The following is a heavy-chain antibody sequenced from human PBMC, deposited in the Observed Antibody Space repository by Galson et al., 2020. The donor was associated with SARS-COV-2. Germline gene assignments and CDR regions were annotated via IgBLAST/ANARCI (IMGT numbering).Heavy chain of an antibody. CDR2: MYYSGST. CDR3: ASWPSRGYCSGGSCYSVDY. V-gene: IGHV4-31*03. J-gene: IGHJ4*02. D-gene: IGHD2-15*01. Sequence: SETLSLTCTVSGGSISSGGYYWSWIRQHPGKGLEWIGYMYYSGSTYYNPSLKSRVTISVDTSKNQFSLKLSSVTAADTAVYYCASWPSRGYCSGGSCYSVDYWGQGTLVTVSS. CDR1: GGSISSGGYY.